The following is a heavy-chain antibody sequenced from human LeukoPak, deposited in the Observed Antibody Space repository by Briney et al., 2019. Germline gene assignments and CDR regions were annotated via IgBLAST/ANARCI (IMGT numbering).Heavy chain of an antibody. CDR3: ARGYCSSTSCSTTPPSLNWFDP. D-gene: IGHD2-2*01. CDR2: INPSGGST. J-gene: IGHJ5*02. Sequence: VASVKVSCKASGYTFTSYYMHWVRQAPGQGLEWMGIINPSGGSTSYAQKFQGGVTMTRDMSTSTVYMELSSLRSEDTAVYYCARGYCSSTSCSTTPPSLNWFDPWGQGTLVTVSS. CDR1: GYTFTSYY. V-gene: IGHV1-46*01.